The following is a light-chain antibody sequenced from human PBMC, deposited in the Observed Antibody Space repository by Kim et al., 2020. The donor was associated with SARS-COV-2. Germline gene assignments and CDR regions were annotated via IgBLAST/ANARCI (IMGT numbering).Light chain of an antibody. J-gene: IGKJ4*01. V-gene: IGKV3-11*01. CDR1: QRSSVY. CDR3: QQRNNWPPAVT. CDR2: DAS. Sequence: PRESATLPCRASQRSSVYVALYPHQPGQAPRPLIYDASKRATGIPDRFSGSGSGTDFTLTISRLEPEDFALYYCQQRNNWPPAVTFGGGTKVDIK.